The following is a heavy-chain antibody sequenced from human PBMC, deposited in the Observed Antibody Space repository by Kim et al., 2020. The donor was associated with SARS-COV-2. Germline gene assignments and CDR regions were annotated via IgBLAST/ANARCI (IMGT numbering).Heavy chain of an antibody. CDR3: ATYQQQPYYFDY. CDR1: GGSISSGGYY. V-gene: IGHV4-31*03. D-gene: IGHD6-13*01. J-gene: IGHJ4*02. CDR2: IYYSGST. Sequence: SETLSLTCTVSGGSISSGGYYWSWIRQHPGKGLEWIGYIYYSGSTYYNPSLKSRVTISVDTSKNQFSLKLSSVTAADTAVYYCATYQQQPYYFDYWGQGTLVTVSS.